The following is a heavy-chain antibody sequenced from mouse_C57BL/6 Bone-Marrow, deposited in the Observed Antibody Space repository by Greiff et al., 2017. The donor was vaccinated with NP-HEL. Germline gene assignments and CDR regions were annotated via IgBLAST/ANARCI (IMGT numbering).Heavy chain of an antibody. CDR3: VRQVLPSAMDY. Sequence: EVKLQESGGGLVQPKGSLKLSCAASGFSFNTYAMNWVRQAPGKGLEWVARIRSKSNNYATYYADSVKDRFTISRDDSESMLYLQMNNLKTEDTAMYYCVRQVLPSAMDYWGQGTSVTVSS. CDR1: GFSFNTYA. J-gene: IGHJ4*01. V-gene: IGHV10-1*01. D-gene: IGHD2-10*02. CDR2: IRSKSNNYAT.